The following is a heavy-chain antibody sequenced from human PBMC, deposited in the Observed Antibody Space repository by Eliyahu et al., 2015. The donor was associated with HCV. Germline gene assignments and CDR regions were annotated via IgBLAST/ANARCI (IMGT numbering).Heavy chain of an antibody. V-gene: IGHV4-59*01. CDR3: ASGGGGIAVAGTGGWFDP. D-gene: IGHD6-19*01. CDR2: IHYSGSP. Sequence: QVQLQESGPGLVKPSETLSLTCTVSGGSXXTYYWSWXRQPPGKGLEWIGYIHYSGSPNHTPSLKXRVTISVDTSKNQFSLNLTSVTAADTAVYYCASGGGGIAVAGTGGWFDPWGQGTLVTVSS. J-gene: IGHJ5*02. CDR1: GGSXXTYY.